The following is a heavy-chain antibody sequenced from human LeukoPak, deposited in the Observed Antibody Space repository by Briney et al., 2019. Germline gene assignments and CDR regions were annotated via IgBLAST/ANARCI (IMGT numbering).Heavy chain of an antibody. CDR1: GGSISSYY. CDR2: IYYSGSP. V-gene: IGHV4-59*12. Sequence: SETLSLTCTVSGGSISSYYWSWIRQPPAKGLECIGYIYYSGSPNYNPSLKSRVTISVDTSKTQFSLKLSSVTAADTAVYYCARGNIAVAGLFDYWGQGTLVTVSS. J-gene: IGHJ4*02. D-gene: IGHD6-19*01. CDR3: ARGNIAVAGLFDY.